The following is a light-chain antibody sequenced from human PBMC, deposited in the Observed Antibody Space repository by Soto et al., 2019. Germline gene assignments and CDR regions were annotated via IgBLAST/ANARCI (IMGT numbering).Light chain of an antibody. CDR3: QEYKNYLT. V-gene: IGKV1-5*01. Sequence: DIHMSQSPSTLPASLGDTVTLPXRASQTISVWLAWYQQKPGKATRXXNYXASSLESGVPSMFSASGCGTEFTITISCLHAYDVGTYCCQEYKNYLTFGQGTKVDIK. CDR2: XAS. CDR1: QTISVW. J-gene: IGKJ1*01.